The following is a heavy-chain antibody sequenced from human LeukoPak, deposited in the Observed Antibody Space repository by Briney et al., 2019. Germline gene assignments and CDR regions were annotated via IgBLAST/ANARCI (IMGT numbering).Heavy chain of an antibody. V-gene: IGHV3-23*01. CDR1: GFTFSISP. J-gene: IGHJ4*02. Sequence: PGGSLRLSCAASGFTFSISPMTWVRQAPGKGLEWVSSISGSGAYAYYANSVKGRFIASRDNSKNTLFLQMNSLRAEDTAVYYCAKDLFGGPARAYFDYWGRGTLVTVSS. D-gene: IGHD3-16*01. CDR2: ISGSGAYA. CDR3: AKDLFGGPARAYFDY.